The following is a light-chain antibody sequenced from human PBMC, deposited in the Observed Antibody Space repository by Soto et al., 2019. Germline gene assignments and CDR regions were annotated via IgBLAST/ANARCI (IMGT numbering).Light chain of an antibody. J-gene: IGLJ2*01. CDR1: SSNIGSNT. CDR2: SNN. Sequence: QPVLTQPPSASGTPGQRVTISCSGSSSNIGSNTVNWYQQLPGTAPKLLIYSNNQRPSGVPDRFSGSKSGTSASLAISGLQSEDCAEYYCAAWDYSLDGRVFGGGTKLTVL. V-gene: IGLV1-44*01. CDR3: AAWDYSLDGRV.